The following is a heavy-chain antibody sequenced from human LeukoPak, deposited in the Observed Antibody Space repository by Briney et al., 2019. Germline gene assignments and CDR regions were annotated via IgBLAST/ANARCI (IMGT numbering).Heavy chain of an antibody. CDR2: IKQDGSEK. CDR1: GFTFSSYW. V-gene: IGHV3-7*03. CDR3: AREGYDFWSGPQYYFDY. J-gene: IGHJ4*02. Sequence: PGGSLRLSCAASGFTFSSYWMSWVRQAPGKGLKWVANIKQDGSEKYYVDSVKGRFTISRDNAKNSLYLQMNSLRAEDTAVYYCAREGYDFWSGPQYYFDYWGQGTLVTVSS. D-gene: IGHD3-3*01.